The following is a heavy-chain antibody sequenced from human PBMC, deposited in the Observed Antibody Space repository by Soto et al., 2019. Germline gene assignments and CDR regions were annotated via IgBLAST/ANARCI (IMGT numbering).Heavy chain of an antibody. Sequence: GGSLRLSCAASGFTFSSYSMNWVRQAPGKGLEWVSSISSSSSYIYYADSVKGRFTISRDNAKNSLYLQMNSLRAEDTAVYYCARDLSHYYGSGSYFPALHYFDYWGQGTLVTVSS. CDR1: GFTFSSYS. D-gene: IGHD3-10*01. J-gene: IGHJ4*02. V-gene: IGHV3-21*01. CDR2: ISSSSSYI. CDR3: ARDLSHYYGSGSYFPALHYFDY.